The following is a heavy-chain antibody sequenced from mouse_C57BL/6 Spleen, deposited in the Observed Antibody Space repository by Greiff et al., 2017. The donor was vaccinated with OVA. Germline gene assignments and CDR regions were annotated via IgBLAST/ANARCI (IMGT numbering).Heavy chain of an antibody. J-gene: IGHJ2*01. CDR1: GCSRSTVGRG. V-gene: IGHV8-8*01. D-gene: IGHD1-1*01. Sequence: QVTLKVSGPGILQPSQTLSLTCSFSGCSRSTVGRGVGGRRQRGGKGLEWLAHIWWDDDKYYNPALKSRLTISKDTSKNQVFLKIANVDTADTATYYCARIPLYGSSYDYWGQGTTLTVSS. CDR3: ARIPLYGSSYDY. CDR2: IWWDDDK.